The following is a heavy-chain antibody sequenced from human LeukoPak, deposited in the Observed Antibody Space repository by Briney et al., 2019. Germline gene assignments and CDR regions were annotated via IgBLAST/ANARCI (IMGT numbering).Heavy chain of an antibody. D-gene: IGHD3-22*01. V-gene: IGHV4-4*07. CDR3: ASHSRGSGYSPGYYYYYMDV. Sequence: SETLSLTCTVSGGSISGYYWSWIRQPAGKGLEWIGRIYTSGSTNYNPSLKSRVTMSVDTSKNQFSLKLSSVTAADTAVYYCASHSRGSGYSPGYYYYYMDVWGKGTTVTVSS. CDR2: IYTSGST. CDR1: GGSISGYY. J-gene: IGHJ6*03.